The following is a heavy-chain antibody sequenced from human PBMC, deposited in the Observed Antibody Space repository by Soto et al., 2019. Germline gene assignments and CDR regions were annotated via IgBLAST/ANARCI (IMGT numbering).Heavy chain of an antibody. CDR3: ARGPTPYYDILTGYYTGPLYYGMDV. J-gene: IGHJ6*02. CDR1: GFTFSSYG. D-gene: IGHD3-9*01. Sequence: GGSLRLSCAASGFTFSSYGMHWVRQAPGKGLEWVAVIWYDGSNKYYADSVKGRFTISRDNSKNTLYLRMNSLRAEDTAVYYCARGPTPYYDILTGYYTGPLYYGMDVWGQGTTVTVS. CDR2: IWYDGSNK. V-gene: IGHV3-33*01.